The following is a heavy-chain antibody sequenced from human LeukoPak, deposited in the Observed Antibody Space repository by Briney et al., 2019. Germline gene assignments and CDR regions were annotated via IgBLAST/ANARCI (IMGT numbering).Heavy chain of an antibody. D-gene: IGHD2-15*01. CDR3: ARDLLGYCSGGSCYGIDY. CDR2: IIPIFDIA. J-gene: IGHJ4*02. CDR1: GGTFSSYA. V-gene: IGHV1-69*10. Sequence: GASVKVSCKASGGTFSSYAISWVRQAPGQGLEWMGGIIPIFDIANYAQKFQGRVTITADKSTSTAYMELSSLRSEDTAVYYCARDLLGYCSGGSCYGIDYWGQGTLVTVSS.